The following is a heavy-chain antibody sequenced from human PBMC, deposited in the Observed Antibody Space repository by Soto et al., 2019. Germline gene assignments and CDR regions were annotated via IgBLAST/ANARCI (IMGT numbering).Heavy chain of an antibody. D-gene: IGHD6-19*01. CDR1: GFTYSSYS. V-gene: IGHV3-48*01. Sequence: EVQLVESGGGLEQPGGSLRLSCAASGFTYSSYSMNWVRQAPGKGLEWVSYISSSSSTIYYADSVKGRFTISRDNAKNSLYMQMNSLRAGDTAVYYCARVLWLGYIWFDPWGQGTLVTVSS. CDR2: ISSSSSTI. J-gene: IGHJ5*02. CDR3: ARVLWLGYIWFDP.